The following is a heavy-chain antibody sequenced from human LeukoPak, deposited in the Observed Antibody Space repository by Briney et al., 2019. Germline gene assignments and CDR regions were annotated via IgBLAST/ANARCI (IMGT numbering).Heavy chain of an antibody. Sequence: GEPLKISCKGSGYSFTNYWISWVRQMPGKGLEWMGMIDPSDSYTKYSPSFEGHVTISVDKSISTAFLQWSSLKASDSAMYYCATGASKVTTDFANYWGQGSQVAVSS. V-gene: IGHV5-10-1*01. CDR1: GYSFTNYW. J-gene: IGHJ4*02. D-gene: IGHD4-17*01. CDR3: ATGASKVTTDFANY. CDR2: IDPSDSYT.